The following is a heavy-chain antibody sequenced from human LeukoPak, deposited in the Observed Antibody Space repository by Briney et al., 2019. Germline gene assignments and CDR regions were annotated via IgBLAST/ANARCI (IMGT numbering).Heavy chain of an antibody. Sequence: SGPTLVNPTETLTLTCTVSGFSLSNARMGVSWIRQPPGKALEWLAHIFSNDEKSYSTSLKSRLTISKDTSKSQVVLTMTNMDPVDTATYYCARIGPYRNSKVDASDIWGQGTMVTVSS. CDR3: ARIGPYRNSKVDASDI. CDR1: GFSLSNARMG. V-gene: IGHV2-26*01. D-gene: IGHD1-26*01. CDR2: IFSNDEK. J-gene: IGHJ3*02.